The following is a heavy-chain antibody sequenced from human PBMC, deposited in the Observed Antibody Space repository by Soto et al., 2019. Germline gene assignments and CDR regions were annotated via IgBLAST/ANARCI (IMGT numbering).Heavy chain of an antibody. Sequence: HVQLVQSRAEVKKPGASVKVSCKASRYTFTSYGIRWVRQAPGQGLEWMGWISAYNGKTNYAQKLQGRVTMTTDTSTSKAYMVLGSLRSDDTAVYYCSRDLYCYGSGVDYWGQGTLVTVSS. CDR1: RYTFTSYG. V-gene: IGHV1-18*01. CDR3: SRDLYCYGSGVDY. CDR2: ISAYNGKT. D-gene: IGHD3-10*01. J-gene: IGHJ4*02.